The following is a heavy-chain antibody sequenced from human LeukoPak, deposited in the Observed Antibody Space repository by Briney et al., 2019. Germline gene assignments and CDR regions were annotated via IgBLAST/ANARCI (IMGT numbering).Heavy chain of an antibody. CDR1: GFTFSSYS. CDR3: ARDCTIAAAGICYYYYYGMDV. D-gene: IGHD6-13*01. V-gene: IGHV3-21*01. Sequence: GGSLRLSCAASGFTFSSYSMNWVRQAPGKGLEWVSSISSSSSYIYYADSVKGRFTISRDNAKNSLYLQMNSLRAEDTAVYYCARDCTIAAAGICYYYYYGMDVWGQGTTVTVSS. J-gene: IGHJ6*02. CDR2: ISSSSSYI.